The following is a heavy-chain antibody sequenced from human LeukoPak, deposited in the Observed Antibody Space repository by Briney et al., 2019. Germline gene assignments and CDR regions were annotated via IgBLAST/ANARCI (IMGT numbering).Heavy chain of an antibody. CDR1: GGSFSGYY. CDR2: INHSGST. Sequence: SETLSLTCADYGGSFSGYYWSWIRQPPGKGLEWIGEINHSGSTNYNPSLKSRVTISVDTSKNQFSLKLSSVTAADTAVYYCARTVSRAGLPLWRQAFDIWGQGTMVTVSS. D-gene: IGHD3-3*01. V-gene: IGHV4-34*01. CDR3: ARTVSRAGLPLWRQAFDI. J-gene: IGHJ3*02.